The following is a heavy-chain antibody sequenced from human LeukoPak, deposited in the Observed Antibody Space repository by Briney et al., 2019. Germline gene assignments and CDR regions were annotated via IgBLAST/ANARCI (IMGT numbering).Heavy chain of an antibody. Sequence: SQTLSLTCAVSGGSISSGGYYWSWIRQHPGKGLEWIGYIYYSGSTYYNPSLKSRVTISVDTSKNQFSLKLSSVTAADTAVYYCAREYYYGSGTFEDYWGQGTLVTVSS. CDR1: GGSISSGGYY. CDR2: IYYSGST. V-gene: IGHV4-31*11. J-gene: IGHJ4*02. CDR3: AREYYYGSGTFEDY. D-gene: IGHD3-10*01.